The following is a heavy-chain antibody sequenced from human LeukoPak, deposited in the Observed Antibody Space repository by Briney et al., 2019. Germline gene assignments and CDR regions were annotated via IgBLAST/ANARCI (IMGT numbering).Heavy chain of an antibody. D-gene: IGHD4-17*01. V-gene: IGHV3-74*01. CDR3: ASSPNTVATTDY. CDR1: GLTFSNFW. CDR2: INPDGSDT. Sequence: PGGSLRLSCAASGLTFSNFWMHWVLQTPEKGLLWVSRINPDGSDTIYADSVKGRFTISRDNAKNTLYLHMNSLRVEDTAVYYCASSPNTVATTDYWGQGTLVTVSS. J-gene: IGHJ4*02.